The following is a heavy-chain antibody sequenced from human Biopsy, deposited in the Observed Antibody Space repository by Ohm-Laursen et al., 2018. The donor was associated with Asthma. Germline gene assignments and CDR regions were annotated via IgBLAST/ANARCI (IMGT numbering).Heavy chain of an antibody. D-gene: IGHD6-19*01. CDR1: GFTFSSYG. CDR3: ARESSVAGSSDFDY. V-gene: IGHV3-30*03. J-gene: IGHJ4*02. CDR2: ISYDGSNK. Sequence: RSLRLSCSASGFTFSSYGMHWVRQAPGKGLEWVAVISYDGSNKYYADSVKGRFTISRGNSKNTLYLQMNSLRAEDTAVYYCARESSVAGSSDFDYWGQGTLVTVSS.